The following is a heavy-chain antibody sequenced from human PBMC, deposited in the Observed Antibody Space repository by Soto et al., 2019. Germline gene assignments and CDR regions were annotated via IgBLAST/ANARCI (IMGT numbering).Heavy chain of an antibody. J-gene: IGHJ6*02. D-gene: IGHD1-1*01. CDR1: GVSVSSYS. V-gene: IGHV1-69*13. CDR3: ARESTQLYYYYGMDV. Sequence: SVQVSCNASGVSVSSYSISWVRQAPGQGLEWMGGIIPIFGTANYAQKFQGRVTITADESTSTAYMELSSLRSEDTAVYYCARESTQLYYYYGMDVWGQGTTVTVSS. CDR2: IIPIFGTA.